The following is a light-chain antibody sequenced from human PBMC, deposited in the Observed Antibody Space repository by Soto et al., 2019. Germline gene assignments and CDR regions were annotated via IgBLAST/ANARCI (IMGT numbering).Light chain of an antibody. CDR2: STD. V-gene: IGLV8-61*01. CDR1: SGSVSTSYY. Sequence: QTVVTQEPSFSVSPGGTVTLTCGLSSGSVSTSYYPGWYQQTPGQAPRTLIYSTDTRSSGVPDRFSGSILGNKAALTITGAQADDESDYYCVLYMGAAIPWVFGGGTKLTVL. CDR3: VLYMGAAIPWV. J-gene: IGLJ3*02.